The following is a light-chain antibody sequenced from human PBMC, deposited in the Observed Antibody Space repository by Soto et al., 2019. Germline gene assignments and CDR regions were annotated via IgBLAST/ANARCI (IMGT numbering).Light chain of an antibody. CDR3: QESYTTHSWT. Sequence: DIQMTQSPSSLSASVGDRFTITCLAIQSISVSLSWYQQKPWKAPKLLISGASTLQSGVPSRFSGSGSGTDFTLTISGLQHEDFANYYCQESYTTHSWTFGQGTKVDIK. V-gene: IGKV1-39*01. J-gene: IGKJ1*01. CDR2: GAS. CDR1: QSISVS.